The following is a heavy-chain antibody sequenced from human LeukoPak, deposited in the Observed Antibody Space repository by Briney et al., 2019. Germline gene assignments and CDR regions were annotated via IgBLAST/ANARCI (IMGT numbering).Heavy chain of an antibody. CDR3: AKGSDSYGHYYVDN. CDR2: IRSGGIGT. J-gene: IGHJ4*02. CDR1: GFTFSSYA. V-gene: IGHV3-23*01. Sequence: PGGSLRLSCAASGFTFSSYAMSWVRQAPGKGLEWVSGIRSGGIGTSYADSVRGRFTISRDNFKNTLYLQMNSLRAEDTAVYYCAKGSDSYGHYYVDNWGQETLVSVSS. D-gene: IGHD4-17*01.